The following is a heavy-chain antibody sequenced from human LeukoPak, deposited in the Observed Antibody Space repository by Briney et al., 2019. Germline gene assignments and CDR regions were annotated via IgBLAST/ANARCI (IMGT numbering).Heavy chain of an antibody. V-gene: IGHV3-30*04. J-gene: IGHJ5*02. D-gene: IGHD3-10*01. CDR3: ARMRADYYGSGSYYNGLNWFDP. Sequence: GGSLRLSCAASGFTFSSYAMHWVRQAPGKGLEWVAVISYDGSNKYYADSVKGRFTISRDNSKNTLYLQMNSLRAEDTAVYYCARMRADYYGSGSYYNGLNWFDPWGQGTLVTVSS. CDR2: ISYDGSNK. CDR1: GFTFSSYA.